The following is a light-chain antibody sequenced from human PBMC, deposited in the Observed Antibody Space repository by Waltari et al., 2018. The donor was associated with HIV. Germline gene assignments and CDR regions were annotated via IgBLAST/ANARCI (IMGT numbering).Light chain of an antibody. J-gene: IGLJ1*01. Sequence: QSLLTHPPSVSGAPGPRVLISCSGSRSTLGTRDVIWFQQLPGKPPKLVSYYNDILPSGVSERFSGSKSGTSASLAISGLQSEDEADYYCAAWDDSLRGYVFGTGTTVTVL. V-gene: IGLV1-36*01. CDR2: YND. CDR1: RSTLGTRD. CDR3: AAWDDSLRGYV.